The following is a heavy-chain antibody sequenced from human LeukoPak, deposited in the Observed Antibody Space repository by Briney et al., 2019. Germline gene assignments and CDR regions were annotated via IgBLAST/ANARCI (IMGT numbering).Heavy chain of an antibody. D-gene: IGHD3-22*01. V-gene: IGHV4-28*01. Sequence: SETLSLTCAVSGYSISSDNWWGWIRQPPGKGLEWIGYIHYSGITYYSPSLKSRVTISVDTSKNQFSLELSSVTAADTAVYYCARGRQDVTMIVVVMTAVSYYLDVWGKGTTVTVS. CDR1: GYSISSDNW. J-gene: IGHJ6*03. CDR2: IHYSGIT. CDR3: ARGRQDVTMIVVVMTAVSYYLDV.